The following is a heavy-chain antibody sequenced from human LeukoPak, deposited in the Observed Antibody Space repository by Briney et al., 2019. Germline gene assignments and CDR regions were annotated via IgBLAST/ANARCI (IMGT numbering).Heavy chain of an antibody. D-gene: IGHD2-15*01. CDR1: GFTFSSYA. J-gene: IGHJ4*02. V-gene: IGHV3-23*01. CDR3: GKRQGASGRIGYFDY. Sequence: PGGSLRLSCAASGFTFSSYAMSWVRQAPGKGLEWVSTINNSGGSTYYTDSVKGRFTISRDNSKNTLYLQMNSLRAEDTAVYYCGKRQGASGRIGYFDYWGQGTLVTVSS. CDR2: INNSGGST.